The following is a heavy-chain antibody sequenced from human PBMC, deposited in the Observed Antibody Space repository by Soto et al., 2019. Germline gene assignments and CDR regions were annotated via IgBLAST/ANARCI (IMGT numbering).Heavy chain of an antibody. CDR1: GGSLSGYY. CDR3: ARHRTGSRGVDL. CDR2: TNDSGST. J-gene: IGHJ5*02. Sequence: QVQLRQWGAGLLKPSETLSRICGVYGGSLSGYYWIWIRQSPGRGLEWIGETNDSGSTKYNPSLKSRVTISIDTSKNQFSLRLNSVTAADTAVYYCARHRTGSRGVDLWGQGMMVTVSS. D-gene: IGHD1-1*01. V-gene: IGHV4-34*01.